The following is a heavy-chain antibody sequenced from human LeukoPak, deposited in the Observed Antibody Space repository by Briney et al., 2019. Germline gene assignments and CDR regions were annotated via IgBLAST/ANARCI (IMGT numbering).Heavy chain of an antibody. V-gene: IGHV3-48*04. CDR2: ISNRGDTI. J-gene: IGHJ4*02. CDR1: GFTFSTYT. Sequence: GGSLRLSCVVSGFTFSTYTMNWVRQAPGKGLEWLSYISNRGDTIHYADSVKGRFTSSRDNAKNSLYLQMNSLRAEDTAVYYCASGYDYVWGSYRYIGYFEDWGQGTLVTVSS. D-gene: IGHD3-16*02. CDR3: ASGYDYVWGSYRYIGYFED.